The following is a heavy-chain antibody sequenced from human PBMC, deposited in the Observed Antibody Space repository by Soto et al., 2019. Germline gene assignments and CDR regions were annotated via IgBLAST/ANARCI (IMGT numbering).Heavy chain of an antibody. V-gene: IGHV2-5*02. CDR1: GFSLSTSGVG. CDR2: IYWDDDK. D-gene: IGHD2-15*01. CDR3: AYQPCSGGSCCGFSYSRMDV. Sequence: QITLKESGPTLVKPTQTLTLTCTVSGFSLSTSGVGVAWIRQPPGKALEWLALIYWDDDKRYRPSLETRLTITKDTYKNSVVRTLTNIDSVDAATYCCAYQPCSGGSCCGFSYSRMDVWGQGTTVTVSS. J-gene: IGHJ6*02.